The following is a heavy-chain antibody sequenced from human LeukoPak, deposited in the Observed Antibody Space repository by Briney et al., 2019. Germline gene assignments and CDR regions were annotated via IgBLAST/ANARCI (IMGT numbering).Heavy chain of an antibody. D-gene: IGHD3/OR15-3a*01. CDR2: IYYRGDI. Sequence: SETLSLTCSVSDGSIRTYYWSWIRQSPGQGLEWIGNIYYRGDINYNPSLKSRVTISIDTSKNQLSLKVTSLTAADTAVYYCATNKDWAEADWGQGTLVIVSS. CDR1: DGSIRTYY. J-gene: IGHJ4*02. CDR3: ATNKDWAEAD. V-gene: IGHV4-59*03.